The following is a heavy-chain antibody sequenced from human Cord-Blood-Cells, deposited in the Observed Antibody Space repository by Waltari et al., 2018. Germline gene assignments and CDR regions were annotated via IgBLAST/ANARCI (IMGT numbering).Heavy chain of an antibody. CDR2: ISYDGSNK. Sequence: QVQLVESGGGVVQPGRSLRLSCAASGFTFSSYGMHWVRQAPGKGLEWVAVISYDGSNKYYADSVKGRFTISRDNSKNTLYLQMNSLRAEDTAVYYCDAFDIWGQGTMVTVSS. V-gene: IGHV3-30*03. J-gene: IGHJ3*02. CDR3: DAFDI. CDR1: GFTFSSYG.